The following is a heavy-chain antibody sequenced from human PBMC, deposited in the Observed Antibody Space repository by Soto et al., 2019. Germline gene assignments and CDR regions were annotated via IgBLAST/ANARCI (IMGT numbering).Heavy chain of an antibody. CDR3: ARAYGSGSPTGGPFDY. J-gene: IGHJ4*02. D-gene: IGHD3-10*01. Sequence: ASVKVSCKASGYTFTGYYMHWVRQAPGQGLEWMGWINPNSGGTNYAQKFQGWVTMTRDTSISTAYMELSRLRSDDTAVYYCARAYGSGSPTGGPFDYWGQGTLVTVSS. V-gene: IGHV1-2*04. CDR1: GYTFTGYY. CDR2: INPNSGGT.